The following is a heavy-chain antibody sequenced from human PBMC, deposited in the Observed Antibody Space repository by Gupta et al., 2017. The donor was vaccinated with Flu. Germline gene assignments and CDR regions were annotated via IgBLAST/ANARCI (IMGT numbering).Heavy chain of an antibody. V-gene: IGHV3-30*19. J-gene: IGHJ4*02. CDR1: GFTFDSYG. CDR2: GIYDRKTT. D-gene: IGHD3-3*01. CDR3: GRDGVGRTTFYVYLDY. Sequence: QVQLVESGGGVVQPGGSLRPSCVASGFTFDSYGMHWIRQAPGQGMGWVAIGIYDRKTTDYADSMTDRCIISRDNSKNKLYLQMNSMRAEDTAVYYCGRDGVGRTTFYVYLDYWGQGTLVTVSS.